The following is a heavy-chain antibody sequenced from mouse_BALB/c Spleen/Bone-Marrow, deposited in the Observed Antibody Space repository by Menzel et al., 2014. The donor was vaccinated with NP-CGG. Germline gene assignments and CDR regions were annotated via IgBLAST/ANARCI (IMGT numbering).Heavy chain of an antibody. CDR2: IRNKAYGYTT. CDR1: GFTFTDYY. CDR3: ARFPMDY. J-gene: IGHJ4*01. Sequence: EVQRVESGGGLVQPGGSLRLSCTTSGFTFTDYYMSWVRQPPGKALEWLAFIRNKAYGYTTEYSASVRSRFTISRDNSQSILYLQTNTLRAEDSATYYCARFPMDYWGQGTSVTVSS. V-gene: IGHV7-3*02.